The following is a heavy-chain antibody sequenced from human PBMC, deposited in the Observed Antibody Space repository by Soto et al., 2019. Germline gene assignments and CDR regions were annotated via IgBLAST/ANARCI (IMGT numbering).Heavy chain of an antibody. CDR2: ISGSGGST. D-gene: IGHD1-26*01. J-gene: IGHJ4*02. Sequence: GGSLRLSCAASGFTFSSYAMSWVRQAPGKGLEWVSAISGSGGSTYYADSVKGRFTISRDNSKNTLYLQMNSLRAEDTAVYYCAKISGSYSGSYYYFDYWGQGTLVTVSS. CDR1: GFTFSSYA. V-gene: IGHV3-23*01. CDR3: AKISGSYSGSYYYFDY.